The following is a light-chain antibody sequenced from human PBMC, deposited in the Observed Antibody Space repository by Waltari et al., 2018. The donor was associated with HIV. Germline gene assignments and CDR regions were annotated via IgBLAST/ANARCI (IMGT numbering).Light chain of an antibody. Sequence: DIVMTQSPLSLPVTPGEPASISCRSRQSLLHNTGYNYLDWYLQKPGQSPQLLIYLCSNRASGVPDRFSGSGSGTDFTLKISRVEAEDVGVYYCMPALQPPWTFGQGTKLEIK. J-gene: IGKJ2*02. CDR1: QSLLHNTGYNY. V-gene: IGKV2-28*01. CDR3: MPALQPPWT. CDR2: LCS.